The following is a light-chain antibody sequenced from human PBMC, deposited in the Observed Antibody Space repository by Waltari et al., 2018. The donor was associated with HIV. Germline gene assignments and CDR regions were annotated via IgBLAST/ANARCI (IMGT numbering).Light chain of an antibody. J-gene: IGKJ2*01. CDR1: QSVSSTY. V-gene: IGKV3-20*01. Sequence: EIVLTQSPGTLSLSPGERATLSCRDSQSVSSTYLAWYQQKPGQAPRLLIYGASSRATGIPDRFSGSVSGTDFTLTISRLEPEDFAVYYCQQYGSSPPYTFGQGTKLEIK. CDR3: QQYGSSPPYT. CDR2: GAS.